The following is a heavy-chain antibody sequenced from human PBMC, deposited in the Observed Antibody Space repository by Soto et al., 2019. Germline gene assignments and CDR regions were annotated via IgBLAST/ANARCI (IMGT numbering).Heavy chain of an antibody. CDR3: AKDQKAYFDWLPVVWYYYGMDV. CDR2: ISGRGGST. Sequence: EVQLLESGGGLVQPGGSLRLSCAASGFTFSSYAMSWVRQAPGKGLEWVSAISGRGGSTYYADSVKGRFTISRDNSKNTLYLQMNSLRAEDTAVYYCAKDQKAYFDWLPVVWYYYGMDVWGQGTTVTVSS. D-gene: IGHD3-9*01. V-gene: IGHV3-23*01. J-gene: IGHJ6*02. CDR1: GFTFSSYA.